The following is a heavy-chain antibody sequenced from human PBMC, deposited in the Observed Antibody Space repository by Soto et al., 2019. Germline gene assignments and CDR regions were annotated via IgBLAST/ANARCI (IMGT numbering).Heavy chain of an antibody. CDR1: RASISNYS. CDR2: IYNGEST. CDR3: AQTTGWPGFDY. Sequence: QMQLQESGPGLVKPSETMSLTCTASRASISNYSWNWIRQPPGKGLEWIGHIYNGESTNYNPSLKSRVTISVDTSKNQFSLKLGSVTAADTAVYYCAQTTGWPGFDYWGQGILVTVSS. D-gene: IGHD6-19*01. J-gene: IGHJ4*02. V-gene: IGHV4-59*01.